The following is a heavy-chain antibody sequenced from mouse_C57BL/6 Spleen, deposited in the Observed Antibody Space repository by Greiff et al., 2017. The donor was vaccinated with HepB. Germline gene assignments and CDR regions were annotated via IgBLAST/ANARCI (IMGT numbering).Heavy chain of an antibody. Sequence: VQLQQSDAELVKPGASVKISCKVSGYTFTDHTIHWMKQRPEQGLEWIGYIYPRDGSTKYNEKFKGKATLTADKSSSTAYMQLNSLTSEDSAVYFGERARADGSSLFAYWGQGTLVTVSA. CDR2: IYPRDGST. V-gene: IGHV1-78*01. CDR1: GYTFTDHT. J-gene: IGHJ3*01. CDR3: ERARADGSSLFAY. D-gene: IGHD1-1*01.